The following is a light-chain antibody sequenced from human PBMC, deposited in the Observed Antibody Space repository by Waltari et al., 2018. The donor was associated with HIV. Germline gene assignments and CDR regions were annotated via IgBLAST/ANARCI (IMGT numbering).Light chain of an antibody. CDR3: SSDTSSDTVV. Sequence: QSALTQPASVSGSPGQSISISCTGTSSDVGGYNAVSWYQQHPAKAPKLVILEVSNRPSGVSNRFSGSKSGNRASLTISGVQAEDEAYYYCSSDTSSDTVVFGGGTKVSVL. J-gene: IGLJ2*01. CDR2: EVS. CDR1: SSDVGGYNA. V-gene: IGLV2-14*01.